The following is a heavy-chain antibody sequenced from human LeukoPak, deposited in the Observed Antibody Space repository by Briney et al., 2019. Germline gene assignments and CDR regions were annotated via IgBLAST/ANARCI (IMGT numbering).Heavy chain of an antibody. D-gene: IGHD2-2*01. CDR2: IYTSGST. J-gene: IGHJ4*02. CDR1: GGSISSYY. V-gene: IGHV4-4*07. CDR3: ARDRAYCSSTSCYPMTYYFDY. Sequence: SETLSLTCTVSGGSISSYYWSWIRQPAGKGLEWIGRIYTSGSTNYNPSLKSRVTMSVDTSKNQFSLKLSSVTAADTAVYYCARDRAYCSSTSCYPMTYYFDYWGQGTLVTVSS.